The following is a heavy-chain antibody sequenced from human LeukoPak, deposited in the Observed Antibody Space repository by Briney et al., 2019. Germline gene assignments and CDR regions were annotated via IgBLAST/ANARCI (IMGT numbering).Heavy chain of an antibody. Sequence: SETLSLTCAVYGGSFSGYYWSWIRQPPGKGLEWIGEINQSGSTNYNPSLKSRVTISVDTSKNQFSLKLSSVTAADTAVYYCARGVGSSSSLSWFDPWGQGTLVTVSS. CDR2: INQSGST. CDR3: ARGVGSSSSLSWFDP. J-gene: IGHJ5*02. V-gene: IGHV4-34*01. CDR1: GGSFSGYY. D-gene: IGHD6-6*01.